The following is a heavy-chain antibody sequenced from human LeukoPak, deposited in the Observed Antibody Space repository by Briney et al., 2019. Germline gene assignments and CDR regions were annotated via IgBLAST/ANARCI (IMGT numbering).Heavy chain of an antibody. V-gene: IGHV4-4*07. CDR3: AREEFLHEIDSSGYFVY. Sequence: NPSETLSLTCTVSGGSISSYYWSWIRQPAGKGLEWIGRIYTSGNTNYNPSLKSRVTISVDKSKNQFSLRLRSVTAADTAVYYCAREEFLHEIDSSGYFVYWGQGTLVTVSS. CDR1: GGSISSYY. D-gene: IGHD3-22*01. J-gene: IGHJ4*02. CDR2: IYTSGNT.